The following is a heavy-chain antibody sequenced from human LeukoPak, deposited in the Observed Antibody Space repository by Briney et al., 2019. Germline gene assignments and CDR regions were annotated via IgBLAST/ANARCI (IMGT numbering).Heavy chain of an antibody. J-gene: IGHJ3*02. CDR1: GFTFSSYA. CDR2: ISGSGGST. V-gene: IGHV3-23*01. D-gene: IGHD4-17*01. CDR3: AKDSTTTVTTDAFDI. Sequence: GGSLRLSCAASGFTFSSYAMSWVRQAPGKGLEWFSAISGSGGSTYYAASVKGRFTISRDNSKNTLYLQMNSLRAEDTAVYYCAKDSTTTVTTDAFDIWGQGTMVTVSS.